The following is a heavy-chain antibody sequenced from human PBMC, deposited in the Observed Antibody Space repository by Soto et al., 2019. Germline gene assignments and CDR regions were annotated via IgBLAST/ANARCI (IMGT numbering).Heavy chain of an antibody. V-gene: IGHV3-30*18. Sequence: GGSLRLSCAASGFTFSSYGMHWVRQAPGKGLEWVAVISYDGSNKYYADSVKGRFTISRDNSKNTLYLQMNSLRAEDTAVYYCAKEGGHSSSVAPNYFDYWGQGT. CDR2: ISYDGSNK. D-gene: IGHD6-13*01. CDR3: AKEGGHSSSVAPNYFDY. CDR1: GFTFSSYG. J-gene: IGHJ4*02.